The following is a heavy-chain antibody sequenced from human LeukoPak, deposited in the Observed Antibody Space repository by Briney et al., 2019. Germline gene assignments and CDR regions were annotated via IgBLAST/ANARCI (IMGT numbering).Heavy chain of an antibody. Sequence: PGRSLRLSCLASGFTLSTYAMHWVRQAPGKGLEWVAVISQDGSIKHYADSVKGRFTISRDNSKNTLYLQMNSLRAEDTAVYYCSSHSSPTYWGQGTLVPDCS. CDR1: GFTLSTYA. V-gene: IGHV3-30*04. J-gene: IGHJ4*02. CDR2: ISQDGSIK. CDR3: SSHSSPTY. D-gene: IGHD6-13*01.